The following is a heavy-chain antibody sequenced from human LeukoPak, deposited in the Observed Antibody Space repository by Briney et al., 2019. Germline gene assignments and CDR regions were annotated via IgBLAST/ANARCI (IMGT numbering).Heavy chain of an antibody. CDR3: AKVGFSEMEWLLYSDH. Sequence: GRSLRLSCAAAGFSFSSYGMHWVRQAPGKGLEGVAVIWYDGSNKYYADSVKGRFTISRDNSKNTLYLQMNSLRAEDTAVYYCAKVGFSEMEWLLYSDHCGPGTLVTVSS. V-gene: IGHV3-33*06. J-gene: IGHJ5*02. D-gene: IGHD3-3*01. CDR2: IWYDGSNK. CDR1: GFSFSSYG.